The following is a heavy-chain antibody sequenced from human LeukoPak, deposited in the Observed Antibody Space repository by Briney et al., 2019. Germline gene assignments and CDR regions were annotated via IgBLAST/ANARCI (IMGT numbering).Heavy chain of an antibody. J-gene: IGHJ5*02. CDR2: ISYDGSNK. V-gene: IGHV3-30-3*01. Sequence: GGSLRLSCAASGFISSSYAMHWVRQAPGQGPEWVAVISYDGSNKYYVDSVKGRFTVSRDNSKNTVYLQMNSLRPEDTAVYHCARDRGPFGIGEFDPWGQGTLVTVSS. CDR3: ARDRGPFGIGEFDP. CDR1: GFISSSYA. D-gene: IGHD3-10*01.